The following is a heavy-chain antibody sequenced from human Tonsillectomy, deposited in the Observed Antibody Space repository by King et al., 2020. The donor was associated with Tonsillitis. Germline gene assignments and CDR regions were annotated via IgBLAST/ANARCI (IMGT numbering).Heavy chain of an antibody. V-gene: IGHV3-33*01. D-gene: IGHD6-13*01. CDR3: ARDLAAAGKFDY. CDR1: GFTFSSYG. CDR2: IWYDGSNK. J-gene: IGHJ4*02. Sequence: VQLVESGGGVVQPGRSLRLSCAASGFTFSSYGMHWVRQAPGKGLEWVAVIWYDGSNKYYADSVKGRFTISRDNSKNTLYLQMNSLRAEETAVYYCARDLAAAGKFDYWGQGTLVTVSS.